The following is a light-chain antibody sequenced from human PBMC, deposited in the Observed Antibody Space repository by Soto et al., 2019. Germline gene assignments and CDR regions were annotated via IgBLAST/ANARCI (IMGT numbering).Light chain of an antibody. CDR3: QQYNNWPLT. CDR2: GAS. Sequence: MVMTQSPATLSVSPGERARLSCMASQSVSSNLAWHQQRPGQAPRLLIYGASTRATGVPARFSGGGSGTEFTLTITSLQSEDFAVYWCQQYNNWPLTFGPGRRLEIK. J-gene: IGKJ5*01. CDR1: QSVSSN. V-gene: IGKV3D-15*01.